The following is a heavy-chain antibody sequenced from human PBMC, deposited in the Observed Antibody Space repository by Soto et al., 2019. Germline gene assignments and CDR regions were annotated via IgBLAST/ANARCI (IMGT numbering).Heavy chain of an antibody. Sequence: EVQLVESGGGLVQPGGSLRLSCAASGFTFSSYEMNWVRQAPGKGLEWVSYISSSGSTIYYADSVKGRFTISRDNAKNSLYLQMNSLKAEDTAVYYCARGKRGYSYGSNRSWFDPWGQGTLVIDSS. CDR1: GFTFSSYE. V-gene: IGHV3-48*03. J-gene: IGHJ5*02. D-gene: IGHD5-18*01. CDR3: ARGKRGYSYGSNRSWFDP. CDR2: ISSSGSTI.